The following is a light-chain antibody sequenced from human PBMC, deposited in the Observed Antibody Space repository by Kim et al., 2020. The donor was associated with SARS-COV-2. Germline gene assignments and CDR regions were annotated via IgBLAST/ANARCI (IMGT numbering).Light chain of an antibody. Sequence: NFMLTQPHSVSESPGKTVTISCTRSTGSIASTYVQWYHQRPGSAPITVIYGDNQRPSGVPDRFSGSIDSSSNSASLTISGLKTEDEADYYCQSYDSSNHYVFGTGTKVTVL. CDR2: GDN. CDR1: TGSIASTY. J-gene: IGLJ1*01. V-gene: IGLV6-57*04. CDR3: QSYDSSNHYV.